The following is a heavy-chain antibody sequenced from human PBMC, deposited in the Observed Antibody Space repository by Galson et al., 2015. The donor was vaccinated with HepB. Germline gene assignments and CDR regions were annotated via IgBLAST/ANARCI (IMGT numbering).Heavy chain of an antibody. J-gene: IGHJ4*02. Sequence: SLRLSCAASGFTFSGSAIHWVRQASGKGPEWVGRIRSRSNNYATLYVPSLGGRFTISRDDSKNMAYLNMRSLKTEDTAVYYCARLGDFSGYSSRWGQGTLVTVSS. V-gene: IGHV3-73*01. CDR3: ARLGDFSGYSSR. CDR2: IRSRSNNYAT. D-gene: IGHD5-12*01. CDR1: GFTFSGSA.